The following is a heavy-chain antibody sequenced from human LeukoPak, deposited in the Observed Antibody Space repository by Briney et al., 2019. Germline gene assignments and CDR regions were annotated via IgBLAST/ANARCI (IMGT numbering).Heavy chain of an antibody. J-gene: IGHJ4*02. D-gene: IGHD3-3*01. CDR3: AKDRPLFYDFWSGYDY. CDR2: ISGSGGST. CDR1: GFTFSSYA. Sequence: GSLRLSCAASGFTFSSYAMSWVRQAPGKGLEWVSAISGSGGSTYYADSVKGRFTISRDNSKNTLYLQMNSLRAEDTAVYYCAKDRPLFYDFWSGYDYWGPGTLVTVSS. V-gene: IGHV3-23*01.